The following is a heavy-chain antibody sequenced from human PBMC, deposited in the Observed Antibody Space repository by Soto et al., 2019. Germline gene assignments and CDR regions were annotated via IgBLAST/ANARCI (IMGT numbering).Heavy chain of an antibody. CDR3: AKSATVPAAITY. D-gene: IGHD2-2*02. CDR2: INAGNGNT. CDR1: GYTFTSYA. V-gene: IGHV1-3*01. J-gene: IGHJ4*02. Sequence: QVQLVQSGAEVKKPGASVKVSCKASGYTFTSYAMHWVRQAPGQRLEWMGWINAGNGNTKYSQKFQGRVTITRDTSASTAYMEQSSLRSEDTAVYYCAKSATVPAAITYWGQGTLVTVSS.